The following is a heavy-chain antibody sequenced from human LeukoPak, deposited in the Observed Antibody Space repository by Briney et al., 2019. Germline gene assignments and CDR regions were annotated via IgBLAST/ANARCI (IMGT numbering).Heavy chain of an antibody. CDR1: GFTFSSYG. CDR3: AKDRPQYCSGGSCTLLFDY. CDR2: ISYDGSNK. V-gene: IGHV3-30*18. Sequence: LRLSCAASGFTFSSYGMHWVRQAPGKGLEWVAVISYDGSNKYYADSVKGRFTISRDNSKNTLYLQMNSLRAEDTAVYYCAKDRPQYCSGGSCTLLFDYWGQGTLVTVSS. J-gene: IGHJ4*02. D-gene: IGHD2-15*01.